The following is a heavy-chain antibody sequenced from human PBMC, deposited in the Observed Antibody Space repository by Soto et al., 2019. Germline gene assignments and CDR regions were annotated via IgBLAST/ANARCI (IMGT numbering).Heavy chain of an antibody. D-gene: IGHD6-19*01. CDR3: ARLSSSGWPIDS. Sequence: TLPLPCTVSGCSISSGGSSWNWIRQHPGKGLEWIGYTYYSGNTYYNPSLNSRVTISADTSKNQFSLKLSSVTAADTSVYYCARLSSSGWPIDSWGQGTLVTVSS. J-gene: IGHJ4*02. CDR1: GCSISSGGSS. V-gene: IGHV4-31*03. CDR2: TYYSGNT.